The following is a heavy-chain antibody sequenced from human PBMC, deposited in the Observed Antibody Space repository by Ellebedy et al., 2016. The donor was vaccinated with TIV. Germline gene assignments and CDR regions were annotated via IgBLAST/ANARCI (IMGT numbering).Heavy chain of an antibody. CDR3: ARAMIVVVTSLGDY. CDR1: GFTFSSYA. J-gene: IGHJ4*02. Sequence: GGSLRLXXAASGFTFSSYAMHWVRQAPGKGLEWVAVISYDGSNKYYADSVKGRFTISRDNSKNTLYLQMNSLRAEDTAVYYCARAMIVVVTSLGDYWGQGTLVTVSS. D-gene: IGHD3-22*01. CDR2: ISYDGSNK. V-gene: IGHV3-30-3*01.